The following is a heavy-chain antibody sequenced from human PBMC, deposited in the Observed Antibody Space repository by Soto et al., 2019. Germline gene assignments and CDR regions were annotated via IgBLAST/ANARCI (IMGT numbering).Heavy chain of an antibody. D-gene: IGHD6-13*01. CDR1: GFTFSTYA. V-gene: IGHV3-64D*06. CDR2: ISSNGDST. J-gene: IGHJ4*02. CDR3: AHRGGAAVGLYYFDY. Sequence: PGGSLRLSCSASGFTFSTYAMHWVRQAPGKGLEYVSGISSNGDSTYYGDSVKGRLTITKDTSKNQVVLTMTNMDPVDTATYYCAHRGGAAVGLYYFDYWGQGALVTVSS.